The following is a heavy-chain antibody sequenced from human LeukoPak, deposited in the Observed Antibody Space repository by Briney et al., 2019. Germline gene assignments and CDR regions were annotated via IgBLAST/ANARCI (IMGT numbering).Heavy chain of an antibody. CDR1: GGSISSYY. D-gene: IGHD3-22*01. CDR3: ARANYYDSSGYYYPDYYYYYYMDV. J-gene: IGHJ6*03. CDR2: IYYSGST. Sequence: PSETLSLTCTVSGGSISSYYWSWIRQPPGKGLEWIGYIYYSGSTNYNPSLKSRVTISVDTSKNQFSLKLSSVTAADTAVYYCARANYYDSSGYYYPDYYYYYYMDVWGKGTTVTISS. V-gene: IGHV4-59*01.